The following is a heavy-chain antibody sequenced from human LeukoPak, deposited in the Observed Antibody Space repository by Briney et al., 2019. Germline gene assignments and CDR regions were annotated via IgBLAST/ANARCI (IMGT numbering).Heavy chain of an antibody. CDR3: ARYSSSST. CDR2: ISYDGSNK. V-gene: IGHV3-30-3*01. CDR1: GFTFSSYA. Sequence: PGRSLRLSCAASGFTFSSYAMHWVRQAPGKGLEWVAVISYDGSNKYYADSVKGRFTISRDNSKNTPYLQMNSLRAEDTAVYYCARYSSSSTWGQGTLVTVSS. D-gene: IGHD6-6*01. J-gene: IGHJ4*02.